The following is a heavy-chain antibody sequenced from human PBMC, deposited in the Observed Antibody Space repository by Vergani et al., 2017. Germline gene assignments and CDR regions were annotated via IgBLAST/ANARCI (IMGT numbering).Heavy chain of an antibody. V-gene: IGHV4-34*01. CDR1: GGSFSGYY. CDR2: INHSGST. J-gene: IGHJ4*02. Sequence: QVQLQQWGAGLLKPSETLPLTCAVYGGSFSGYYWSWIRQPPGKGLEWIGEINHSGSTNYNPSLKSRVTISVDTSKNQFSLRLSSVTAADTAVYYCARGTGYYCEYWGQGTRVTVSS. D-gene: IGHD1-14*01. CDR3: ARGTGYYCEY.